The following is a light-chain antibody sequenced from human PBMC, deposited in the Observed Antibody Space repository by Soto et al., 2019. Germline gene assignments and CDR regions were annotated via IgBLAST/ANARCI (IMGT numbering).Light chain of an antibody. Sequence: DIEMTQSPSALSASVGDKVTITCRASQPISSYLNWYQHKPGEAPRLLIYFISRLQSGAPSRFSGSGSGKDFTLTIDSPQPEDTATYYCQQTYSRPVTFGQGTRWRL. CDR2: FIS. V-gene: IGKV1-39*01. CDR3: QQTYSRPVT. CDR1: QPISSY. J-gene: IGKJ5*01.